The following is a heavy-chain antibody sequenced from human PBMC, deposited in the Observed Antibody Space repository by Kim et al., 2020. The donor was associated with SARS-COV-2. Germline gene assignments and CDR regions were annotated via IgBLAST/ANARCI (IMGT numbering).Heavy chain of an antibody. CDR1: GFTFSGYD. V-gene: IGHV3-48*03. D-gene: IGHD6-19*01. J-gene: IGHJ3*02. Sequence: GGSLRLSCAASGFTFSGYDMNWVRQAPGKGLEWVSYISDSGSTTDYADSVKGRFTISRDNAKNSLFLQMNSLRAEDTAVYYCARESVTGTDAFDIWGQGTLVTASS. CDR3: ARESVTGTDAFDI. CDR2: ISDSGSTT.